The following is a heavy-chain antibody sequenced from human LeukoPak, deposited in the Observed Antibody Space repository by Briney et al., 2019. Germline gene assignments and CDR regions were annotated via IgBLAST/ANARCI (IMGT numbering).Heavy chain of an antibody. Sequence: PGGSLRLSCTASGFTFADYTLSWVRQAPGQGLEWVGFIRINAHGGATEYAASVEGRFTISRDDSKSIAYLQMNSLKTEDTAVYYCAGIYYAMDVWGQGTMVTVSS. CDR1: GFTFADYT. J-gene: IGHJ6*02. CDR3: AGIYYAMDV. V-gene: IGHV3-49*04. CDR2: IRINAHGGAT.